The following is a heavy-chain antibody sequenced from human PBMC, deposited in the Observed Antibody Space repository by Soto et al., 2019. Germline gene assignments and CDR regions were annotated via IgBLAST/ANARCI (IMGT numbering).Heavy chain of an antibody. V-gene: IGHV1-69*01. Sequence: QVQLVQSGAEVKKPGSSVTVSCKASGGTFSSYAISWGRQAPGQGLEWMGGIIPIFGTANYAQKFQGRVTITADESTSTAYMELSSLRSEDTAVYYCASRSSSWFTFDYWGQGTLVTVSS. J-gene: IGHJ4*02. D-gene: IGHD6-13*01. CDR2: IIPIFGTA. CDR1: GGTFSSYA. CDR3: ASRSSSWFTFDY.